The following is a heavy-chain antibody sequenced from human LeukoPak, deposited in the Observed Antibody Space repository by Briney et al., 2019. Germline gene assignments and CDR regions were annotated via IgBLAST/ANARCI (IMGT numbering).Heavy chain of an antibody. CDR2: ISYDGSNK. J-gene: IGHJ4*02. CDR3: ARDRLGYCSGGSCRASDY. D-gene: IGHD2-15*01. Sequence: GGSLRLSCAASGFTFSSYGMHWVRQAPGKGLEWVAVISYDGSNKYYADSVKGRFTISRDNSKNTLYLQMNSLRAEDTAVYYCARDRLGYCSGGSCRASDYWGQGTLVTVSS. V-gene: IGHV3-30*03. CDR1: GFTFSSYG.